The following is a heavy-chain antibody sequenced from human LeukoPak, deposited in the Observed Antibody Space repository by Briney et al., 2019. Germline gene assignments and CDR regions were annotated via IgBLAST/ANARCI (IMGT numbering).Heavy chain of an antibody. Sequence: PSETLSLTCTVSGGSISTSYYYWGWIRQPPGKGLEWIVNIHNNESTYYNPSLKSRVTISVDTSKNQFSLKLSSVTAADTAVYYCARQVTFGYAYAYYFDYWGQGSLVTVSS. CDR1: GGSISTSYYY. J-gene: IGHJ4*02. D-gene: IGHD5-18*01. V-gene: IGHV4-39*01. CDR2: IHNNEST. CDR3: ARQVTFGYAYAYYFDY.